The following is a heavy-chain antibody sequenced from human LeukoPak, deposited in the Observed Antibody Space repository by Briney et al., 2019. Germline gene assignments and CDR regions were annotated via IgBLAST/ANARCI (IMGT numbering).Heavy chain of an antibody. CDR2: IKSKTDGGTT. V-gene: IGHV3-15*01. CDR1: GFTFSSYS. CDR3: TTVPNPLYFDY. J-gene: IGHJ4*02. Sequence: GGSLRLSCAASGFTFSSYSMNWVRQAPGKGLEWVGRIKSKTDGGTTDYAAPVKGRFTISRDDSKNTLYLQMNSLKTEDTAVYYCTTVPNPLYFDYWGQGTLVTVSS.